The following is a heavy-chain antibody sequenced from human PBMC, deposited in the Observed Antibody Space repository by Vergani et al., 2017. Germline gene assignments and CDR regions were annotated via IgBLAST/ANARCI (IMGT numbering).Heavy chain of an antibody. J-gene: IGHJ3*01. Sequence: QVQLVQSGAEVTKPGASVKVSCKASGYTFSSYGISWVRQAPGQGLEWMGWISPYNGHTEYAQRLQGRVTMTTDTSTSTAYMELRSLRSDDTAVYSCARVAPSNSEVTPTAFDVWGQGTMVTVSS. CDR2: ISPYNGHT. CDR3: ARVAPSNSEVTPTAFDV. D-gene: IGHD1-1*01. V-gene: IGHV1-18*01. CDR1: GYTFSSYG.